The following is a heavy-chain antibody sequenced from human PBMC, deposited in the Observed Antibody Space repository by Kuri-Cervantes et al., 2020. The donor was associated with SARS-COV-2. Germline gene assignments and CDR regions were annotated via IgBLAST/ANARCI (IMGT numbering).Heavy chain of an antibody. D-gene: IGHD2-2*01. Sequence: SETLSLTCTVSGGSVSSGSYYWSWIRQPPGKGLEWIGYIYYSGSTNYNPSLKSRVTISVDTSKNQFSLKLSSVTAADTAVYYCARQGGIVVVPAALWGQGTLVTVSS. CDR3: ARQGGIVVVPAAL. CDR1: GGSVSSGSYY. CDR2: IYYSGST. V-gene: IGHV4-61*01. J-gene: IGHJ4*02.